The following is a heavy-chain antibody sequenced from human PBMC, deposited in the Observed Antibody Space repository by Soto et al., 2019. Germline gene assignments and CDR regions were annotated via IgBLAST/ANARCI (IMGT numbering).Heavy chain of an antibody. CDR2: IYYTGIP. CDR1: GSSMNNISFY. Sequence: SETLSLTCTVSGSSMNNISFYWGWIRQPPGKGLEWIGSIYYTGIPYYNPSLKSRVSISIETSRNQFSLDLSSVTAADTAVYYCVGQLEWLVNWFDPWGRGTLGTVSS. V-gene: IGHV4-39*01. CDR3: VGQLEWLVNWFDP. D-gene: IGHD3-3*01. J-gene: IGHJ5*02.